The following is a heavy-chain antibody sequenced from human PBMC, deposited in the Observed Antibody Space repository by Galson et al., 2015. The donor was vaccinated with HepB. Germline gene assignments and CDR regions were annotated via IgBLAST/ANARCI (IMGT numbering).Heavy chain of an antibody. CDR2: INPKSGGT. CDR3: ARDLNQMIYGHNWFDP. V-gene: IGHV1-2*06. D-gene: IGHD3-10*01. CDR1: GYTFTDYY. J-gene: IGHJ5*02. Sequence: SVKVSCKAFGYTFTDYYMSWVRQAPGQGLEWVGRINPKSGGTNSAQKLQGRVTMTRDTSISTAYLELTRLRSDDTAVYYCARDLNQMIYGHNWFDPWGQGTLVTVSS.